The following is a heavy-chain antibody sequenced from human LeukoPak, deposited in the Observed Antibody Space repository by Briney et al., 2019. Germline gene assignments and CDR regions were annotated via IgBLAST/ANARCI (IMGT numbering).Heavy chain of an antibody. J-gene: IGHJ6*02. V-gene: IGHV4-30-4*01. CDR3: ARAPQYYYDSSGQYGMDV. CDR2: IYYSGST. Sequence: SETLSLTCTVSSGSISSGDYYWSWIRQPPGKGLEWIGYIYYSGSTYYNPSLKSRVTISVDTSKNQFSLKLSSVTAADTAVYYCARAPQYYYDSSGQYGMDVWGQGTTVTVSS. D-gene: IGHD3-22*01. CDR1: SGSISSGDYY.